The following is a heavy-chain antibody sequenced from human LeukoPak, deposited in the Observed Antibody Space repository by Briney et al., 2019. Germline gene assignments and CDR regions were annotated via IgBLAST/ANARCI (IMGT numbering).Heavy chain of an antibody. CDR2: IIPIFGTA. V-gene: IGHV1-69*01. CDR1: GGTFISYA. D-gene: IGHD4-11*01. CDR3: ATLLTVPTGYFDY. Sequence: SVKVSCKASGGTFISYAISWVRQAPGQGLEWMGGIIPIFGTANYAQKFQGRVTITADESTSTAYMELSSLRSEDTAVYYCATLLTVPTGYFDYWGQGTLVTVSS. J-gene: IGHJ4*02.